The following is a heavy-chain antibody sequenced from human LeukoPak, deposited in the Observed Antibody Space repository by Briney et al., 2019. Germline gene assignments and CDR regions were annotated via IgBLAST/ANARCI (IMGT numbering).Heavy chain of an antibody. CDR1: GYSFTSYW. CDR2: ISGSGGST. V-gene: IGHV3-23*01. CDR3: ARGADSGYSSDN. D-gene: IGHD3-9*01. J-gene: IGHJ4*02. Sequence: GESLKISCKGSGYSFTSYWIGWVRQAPGKGLEWVSSISGSGGSTYYADSVKGRFTISRDNAKNTLYLQMNSLRAEDTAVYYCARGADSGYSSDNWGQGTLVSVSS.